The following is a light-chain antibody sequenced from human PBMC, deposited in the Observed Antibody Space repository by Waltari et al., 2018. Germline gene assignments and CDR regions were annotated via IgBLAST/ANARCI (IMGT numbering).Light chain of an antibody. CDR2: DVT. CDR1: SSHGGTYDY. CDR3: SSYTTSSTVYV. Sequence: QSALPQPASVSGSPGPSITISGTGTSSHGGTYDYVYWYQQHLGKAPKLMIYDVTKRPSGIANRFSGSKSGNTASLTISGLQAEDEADYYCSSYTTSSTVYVFGTGTKVTVL. J-gene: IGLJ1*01. V-gene: IGLV2-14*03.